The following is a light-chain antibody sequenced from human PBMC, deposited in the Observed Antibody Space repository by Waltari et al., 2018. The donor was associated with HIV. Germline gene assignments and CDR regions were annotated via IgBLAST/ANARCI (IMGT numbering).Light chain of an antibody. CDR1: SSNIGSNT. J-gene: IGLJ3*02. CDR3: AAWDDSLNGWV. V-gene: IGLV1-44*01. CDR2: SNN. Sequence: QSVLTQPPSASGTPGQRVTISCSGSSSNIGSNTVNWYKQLPGTAPKLLIYSNNQRPSGVPDRFSGSKSGPSASLAISGLQSEDEADYYCAAWDDSLNGWVCGGGTKLTVL.